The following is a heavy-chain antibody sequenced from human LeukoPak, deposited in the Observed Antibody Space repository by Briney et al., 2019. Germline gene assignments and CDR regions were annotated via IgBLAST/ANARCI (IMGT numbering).Heavy chain of an antibody. Sequence: GESLKISCKGSGYSFTDHWIGWVRQMPGKGLEWMGIIYPGDSDTRYSPSFQGQVTISADKSINTAFLQWSSLKASDTAMYYCTRQRYFDYWGQGTLVTVSS. CDR3: TRQRYFDY. V-gene: IGHV5-51*01. CDR1: GYSFTDHW. CDR2: IYPGDSDT. J-gene: IGHJ4*02.